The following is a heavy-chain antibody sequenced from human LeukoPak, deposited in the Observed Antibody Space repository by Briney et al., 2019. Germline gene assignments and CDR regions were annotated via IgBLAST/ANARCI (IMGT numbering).Heavy chain of an antibody. Sequence: SETLSLTCAVYGGSFSGYYWSWIRQPPGKGLEWIGEINHSGSTNYNPSLKSRVTISVDTSENQFSLKLSSVTAADTAVYYCARQGWLRLWYFDYWGQGTLVTVSS. D-gene: IGHD5-12*01. CDR3: ARQGWLRLWYFDY. J-gene: IGHJ4*02. V-gene: IGHV4-34*01. CDR2: INHSGST. CDR1: GGSFSGYY.